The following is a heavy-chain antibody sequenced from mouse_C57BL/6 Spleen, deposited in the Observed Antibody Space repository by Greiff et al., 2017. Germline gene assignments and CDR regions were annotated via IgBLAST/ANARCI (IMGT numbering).Heavy chain of an antibody. V-gene: IGHV3-6*01. CDR1: GYSITSGYY. D-gene: IGHD4-1*01. Sequence: VQLKESGPGLVKPSQSLSLTCSVTGYSITSGYYWNWIRQFPGNKLEWMGYISYDGSNNYNPSLKNRISITRDTSKNQFFLKLNSVTTEDTATYYCAREETGFDYWGQGTTLTVSS. J-gene: IGHJ2*01. CDR2: ISYDGSN. CDR3: AREETGFDY.